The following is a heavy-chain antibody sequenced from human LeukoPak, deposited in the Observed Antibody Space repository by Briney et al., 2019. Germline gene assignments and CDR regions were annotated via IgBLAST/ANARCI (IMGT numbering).Heavy chain of an antibody. Sequence: GGSLRLSCAASGFIFSSYGMHWVRQAPGKGLEWVAFIRYDGSNIYYADSVKGRFTISRDNAKNTVYLQMNSLRAEDTAVYYCANGAFRLYYIDVWGKGTTVTVSS. V-gene: IGHV3-30*02. CDR3: ANGAFRLYYIDV. D-gene: IGHD3-16*01. J-gene: IGHJ6*03. CDR1: GFIFSSYG. CDR2: IRYDGSNI.